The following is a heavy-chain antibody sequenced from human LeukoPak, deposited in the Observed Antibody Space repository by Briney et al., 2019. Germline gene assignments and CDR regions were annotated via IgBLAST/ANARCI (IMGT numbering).Heavy chain of an antibody. Sequence: SETLSLTCTVSGGSISSYYWSWIRQPPGKGLEWIGYIYYSGSTNYNPSLKSRVTISVDTSKNQFSLKLSSVTAADTAVYYCASQRITIFGVPYAFDIWGQGTMVTVSS. J-gene: IGHJ3*02. CDR2: IYYSGST. V-gene: IGHV4-59*08. CDR1: GGSISSYY. D-gene: IGHD3-3*01. CDR3: ASQRITIFGVPYAFDI.